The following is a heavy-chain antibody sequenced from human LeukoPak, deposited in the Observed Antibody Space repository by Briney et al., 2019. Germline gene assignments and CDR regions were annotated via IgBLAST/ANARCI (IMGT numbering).Heavy chain of an antibody. CDR1: GGSISSGGYY. V-gene: IGHV4-30-2*01. CDR2: IYHSGST. D-gene: IGHD3-9*01. Sequence: PSQTLSLTCTVSGGSISSGGYYWSWIRQPPGKGLEWIGYIYHSGSTYYNPSLKSRVTISVDTSKNQFSLKLSSVTAADTAVYYCARVPYYDILTGWGAFDIWGQGTMVTVSS. CDR3: ARVPYYDILTGWGAFDI. J-gene: IGHJ3*02.